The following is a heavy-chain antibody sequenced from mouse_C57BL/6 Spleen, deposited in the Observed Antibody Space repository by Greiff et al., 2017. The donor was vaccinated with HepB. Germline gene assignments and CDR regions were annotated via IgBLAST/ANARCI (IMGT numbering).Heavy chain of an antibody. D-gene: IGHD2-5*01. CDR3: ARYRYSNGYFDV. J-gene: IGHJ1*03. V-gene: IGHV7-3*01. CDR1: GFTFTDYY. CDR2: IRNKANGYTT. Sequence: EVMLVESGGGLVQPGGSLSLSCAASGFTFTDYYMSWVRQPPGKALEWLGFIRNKANGYTTEYSASVKGRFTISRDNSQSILYLQMNALRAEDSATYYCARYRYSNGYFDVWGTGTTVTVSS.